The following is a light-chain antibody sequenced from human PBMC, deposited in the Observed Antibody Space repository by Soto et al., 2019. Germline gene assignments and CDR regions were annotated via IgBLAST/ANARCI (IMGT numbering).Light chain of an antibody. CDR2: EVS. CDR3: SSYAGSNNLEV. V-gene: IGLV2-8*01. Sequence: QSALTQPPSASGSPGQSVTIPCTGTSSDVGGYNYVSWYQQHPGKAPKLMIYEVSKRPSGVPVRFSGSKSGNTASLTVSGLQAEDEADYYCSSYAGSNNLEVFGTGTKVTVL. CDR1: SSDVGGYNY. J-gene: IGLJ1*01.